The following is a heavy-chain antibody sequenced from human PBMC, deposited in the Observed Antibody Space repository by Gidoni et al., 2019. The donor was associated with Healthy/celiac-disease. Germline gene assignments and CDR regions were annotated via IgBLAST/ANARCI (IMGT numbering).Heavy chain of an antibody. CDR1: GDSVSPYY. D-gene: IGHD4-17*01. CDR2: IYYDGST. Sequence: QVQLQGSGPGLVKPSETLSLTCSVSGDSVSPYYWNWIRQPPGRGLEWIGYIYYDGSTNYNPPLKSRVTISVDTSKNQFSLKLSSVTAADTAVYYCARGYGYFDYWGQGSLVTVSS. CDR3: ARGYGYFDY. J-gene: IGHJ4*02. V-gene: IGHV4-59*02.